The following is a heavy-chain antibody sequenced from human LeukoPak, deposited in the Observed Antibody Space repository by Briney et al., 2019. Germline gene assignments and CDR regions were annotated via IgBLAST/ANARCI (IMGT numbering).Heavy chain of an antibody. CDR1: GFTFDDYA. Sequence: GGSLRLSCAASGFTFDDYAMHWVRQAPGKGLEWVSGISWNSGSIGYADSVKGRFTISRDNAKNSLYLQMNSLRAEDTALYYCAKSPSSDWYFDLWGRGTLVTVSS. CDR3: AKSPSSDWYFDL. CDR2: ISWNSGSI. V-gene: IGHV3-9*01. J-gene: IGHJ2*01.